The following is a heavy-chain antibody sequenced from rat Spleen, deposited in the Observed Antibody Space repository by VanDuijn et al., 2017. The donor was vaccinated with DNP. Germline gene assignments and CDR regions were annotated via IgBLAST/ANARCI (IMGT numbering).Heavy chain of an antibody. CDR2: MSPTTRSS. CDR3: AKDRDGGFAMDA. CDR1: GFSFRDYD. V-gene: IGHV5-20*01. Sequence: EVQLVESGGGLVQPGRSLKLSCAASGFSFRDYDMAWVRQAPSKGLEWVACMSPTTRSSYYPDSVKGRFTLTRDNAKSSLYLQMNSLRSEDTATYYCAKDRDGGFAMDAWGHGTSVIVSS. J-gene: IGHJ4*01. D-gene: IGHD1-11*01.